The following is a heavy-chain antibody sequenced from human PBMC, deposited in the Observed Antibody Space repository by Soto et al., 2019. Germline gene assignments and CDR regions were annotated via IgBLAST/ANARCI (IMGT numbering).Heavy chain of an antibody. V-gene: IGHV2-70*04. Sequence: GSGPTLVNPTQTLTLACTFSGFSLSTSGMRVSWIRQPPGKALEWLARIDWDDDKFYSTSLKTRLTISKDTSKNQVVLTMTNMDPVDTATYYCARTECGGDCLFDPWGQGTLVTVSS. J-gene: IGHJ5*02. CDR1: GFSLSTSGMR. CDR2: IDWDDDK. CDR3: ARTECGGDCLFDP. D-gene: IGHD2-21*02.